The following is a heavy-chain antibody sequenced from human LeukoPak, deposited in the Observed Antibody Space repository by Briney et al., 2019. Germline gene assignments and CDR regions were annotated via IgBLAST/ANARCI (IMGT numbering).Heavy chain of an antibody. V-gene: IGHV4-34*01. D-gene: IGHD6-13*01. CDR2: INHSGST. Sequence: SSETLSLTCAVYGGSFSGYYWSWIRQPPGKGLEWIGEINHSGSTNYNPSLKSRVTISVDTSKNQFSLKLSSVTAADTAVYYCARGSSSPDYWGQGTLVTVSS. CDR1: GGSFSGYY. J-gene: IGHJ4*02. CDR3: ARGSSSPDY.